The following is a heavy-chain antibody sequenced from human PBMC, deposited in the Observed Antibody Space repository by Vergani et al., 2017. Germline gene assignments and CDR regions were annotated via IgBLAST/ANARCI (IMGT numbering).Heavy chain of an antibody. J-gene: IGHJ4*02. CDR1: GFIFSHYS. Sequence: EVQVVESGGGLVQPGGSLRLSCATSGFIFSHYSMNWARQAPGKGLEWISYMSIHSDAMYYADSVKGRFTISRDIDRNTLYLQMNNLTVEDTAVYYCARDFRAPLDYWGQVTLVTVSS. CDR2: MSIHSDAM. V-gene: IGHV3-48*01. CDR3: ARDFRAPLDY.